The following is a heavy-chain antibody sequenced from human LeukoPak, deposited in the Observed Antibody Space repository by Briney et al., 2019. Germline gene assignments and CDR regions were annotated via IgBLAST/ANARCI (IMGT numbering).Heavy chain of an antibody. D-gene: IGHD6-19*01. CDR3: ARETTLMGYASGLGFNY. CDR2: IYDTGIS. J-gene: IGHJ4*02. Sequence: SETLSLTCTVSGGSISGYYWSWIRQPPGKGLEWIGYIYDTGISKYNPSLKSRVTMSIDTSKNQFSLNLSSVTAADTAVYYCARETTLMGYASGLGFNYWGQGTLVTVSS. V-gene: IGHV4-59*01. CDR1: GGSISGYY.